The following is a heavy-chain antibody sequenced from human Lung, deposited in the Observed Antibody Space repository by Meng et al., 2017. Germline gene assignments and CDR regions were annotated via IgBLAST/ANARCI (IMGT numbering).Heavy chain of an antibody. V-gene: IGHV4-34*01. CDR1: CGAFSDYY. J-gene: IGHJ4*02. D-gene: IGHD4-11*01. CDR3: ARGPTTMAHDFDY. Sequence: VQLQQWGAGRLKPSETLSRTCVVSCGAFSDYYCSWIRQPPGKGREWIGEINHSGSSNYNQSLASRATISVDTSQNNLSLKLSSVTAADSAVYYCARGPTTMAHDFDYWGQGALVTVSS. CDR2: INHSGSS.